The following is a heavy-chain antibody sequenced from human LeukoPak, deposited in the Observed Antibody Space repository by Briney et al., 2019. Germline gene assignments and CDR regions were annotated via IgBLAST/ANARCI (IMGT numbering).Heavy chain of an antibody. CDR2: IYHSGST. Sequence: LETLSLTCTVSGDSISSYYWSWIRQPPGKGLEWIGYIYHSGSTKYNPSLKSRLTISVDTSKNQFSLKLSSVTAADTAVYYCARVPGAFDIWGQGTMVTVSS. D-gene: IGHD4/OR15-4a*01. CDR1: GDSISSYY. CDR3: ARVPGAFDI. J-gene: IGHJ3*02. V-gene: IGHV4-59*12.